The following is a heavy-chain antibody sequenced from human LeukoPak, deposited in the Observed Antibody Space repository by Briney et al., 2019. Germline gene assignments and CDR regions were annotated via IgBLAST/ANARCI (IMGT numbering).Heavy chain of an antibody. J-gene: IGHJ4*02. V-gene: IGHV1-69*05. CDR1: GGTFSSYA. CDR2: IIPIFGTA. CDR3: ARPRFTIFGVVSPFDY. Sequence: SSVKVSCKASGGTFSSYAISWVRQAPGQGLEWMGRIIPIFGTANYAQKFQGRVTITTDESTSTAYMELSSLRSEDTAVYYCARPRFTIFGVVSPFDYWGQGTLVTVSS. D-gene: IGHD3-3*01.